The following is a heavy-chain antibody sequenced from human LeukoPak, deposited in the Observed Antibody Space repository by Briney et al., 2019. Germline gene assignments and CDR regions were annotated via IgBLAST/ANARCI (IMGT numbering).Heavy chain of an antibody. Sequence: SETLSLTCTVSGGSISSSSYYWGWIRQPPGKGLEWIGSIYYSGTTYYNPSLKSRVTLSVDTSKNQFSLKLSSVTAADTAVYYCARHPRATEAWEYYYYYMDVWGKGTTVTISS. D-gene: IGHD1-1*01. CDR2: IYYSGTT. CDR1: GGSISSSSYY. J-gene: IGHJ6*03. V-gene: IGHV4-39*01. CDR3: ARHPRATEAWEYYYYYMDV.